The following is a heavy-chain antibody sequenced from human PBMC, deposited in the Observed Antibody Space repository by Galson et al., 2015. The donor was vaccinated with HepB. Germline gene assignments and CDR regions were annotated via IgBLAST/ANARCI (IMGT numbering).Heavy chain of an antibody. V-gene: IGHV3-53*01. CDR2: IHIDGST. CDR3: AGDDNNRNWAYY. D-gene: IGHD7-27*01. CDR1: GLIVSTKY. J-gene: IGHJ4*02. Sequence: SLRLSCAASGLIVSTKYMSWVRQAPGKGLEWVSIIHIDGSTYYADSVKGRFTISRDNSENTLSLQMNSVRVEDTAVYYCAGDDNNRNWAYYWGQGSLVTVSS.